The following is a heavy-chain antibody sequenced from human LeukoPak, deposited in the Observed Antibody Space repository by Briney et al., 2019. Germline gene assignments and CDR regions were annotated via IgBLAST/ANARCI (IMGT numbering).Heavy chain of an antibody. Sequence: SETLSLTCTVSGGSISSYYWSWIRQPPGKGLEWIGYIYYSGSTSYNPSLKSRVTISVDTSKNQFSLKLSSVTAADTAVYYCARLNGYSSDGITYYYGMDVWGQGTTVTVSS. CDR3: ARLNGYSSDGITYYYGMDV. CDR2: IYYSGST. V-gene: IGHV4-59*08. D-gene: IGHD6-19*01. J-gene: IGHJ6*02. CDR1: GGSISSYY.